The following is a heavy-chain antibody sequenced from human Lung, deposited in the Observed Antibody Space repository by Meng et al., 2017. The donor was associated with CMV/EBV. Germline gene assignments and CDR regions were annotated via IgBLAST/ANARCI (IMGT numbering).Heavy chain of an antibody. CDR3: ANSGLAGGAR. J-gene: IGHJ4*02. Sequence: GGSLRLXCVASGFTFSSSWMSWVRRAPGKGLEWVATIKHDGSEKHHGDSAKGRFTISRDNAKNSLFLQMDSLRAEDTAVYYCANSGLAGGARWGQGTLVTVSS. V-gene: IGHV3-7*01. D-gene: IGHD2-21*01. CDR2: IKHDGSEK. CDR1: GFTFSSSW.